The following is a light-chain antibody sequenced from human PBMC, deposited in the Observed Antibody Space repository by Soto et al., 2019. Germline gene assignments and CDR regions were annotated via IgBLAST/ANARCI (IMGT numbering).Light chain of an antibody. Sequence: QSVLTQPPSASGTPGQRVTVSCSGSRSNIGSNTVNWYQQLPGTAPRLLIFSNNQRPPGVPDRFSGSKSGTSASLAIGRLQSEDEADYYCAAWDDSLNGVVFGGGTKVTVL. CDR2: SNN. J-gene: IGLJ2*01. CDR1: RSNIGSNT. CDR3: AAWDDSLNGVV. V-gene: IGLV1-44*01.